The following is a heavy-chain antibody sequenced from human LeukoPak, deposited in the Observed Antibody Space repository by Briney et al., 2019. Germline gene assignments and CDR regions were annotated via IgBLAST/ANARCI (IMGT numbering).Heavy chain of an antibody. V-gene: IGHV1-8*02. D-gene: IGHD3-22*01. Sequence: ASVKVSCKASGYTFTSYGISWVRQATGQGLEWMGWMNPNSGNTGYAQKFQGRVTMTRNTSISTAYMELSSLRSEDTAVYCCAREGSSGYAPDYWGQGTLVTVSS. J-gene: IGHJ4*02. CDR2: MNPNSGNT. CDR3: AREGSSGYAPDY. CDR1: GYTFTSYG.